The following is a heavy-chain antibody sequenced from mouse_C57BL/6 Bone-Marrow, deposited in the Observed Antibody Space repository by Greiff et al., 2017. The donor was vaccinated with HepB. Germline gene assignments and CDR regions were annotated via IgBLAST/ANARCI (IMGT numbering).Heavy chain of an antibody. Sequence: VKVVESGAELARPGASVKLSCKASGYTFTSYGISWVKQRTGQGLEWIGEIYPRSGNTYYNEKFKGKATLTADKSSSTAYMELRSLTSEDSAVYFCARDYPAYWGQGTLVTVSA. V-gene: IGHV1-81*01. J-gene: IGHJ3*01. CDR2: IYPRSGNT. CDR1: GYTFTSYG. D-gene: IGHD5-5*01. CDR3: ARDYPAY.